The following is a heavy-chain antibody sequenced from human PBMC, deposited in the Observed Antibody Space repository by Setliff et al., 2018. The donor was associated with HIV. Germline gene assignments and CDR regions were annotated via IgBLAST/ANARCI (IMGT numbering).Heavy chain of an antibody. Sequence: ASVKVSCKASGYTFSSYDINWVRQATGQGLEWMGWMNPNSGNTGYAQKFQGRVTMTRNTSISTAYMELSSLRSEDTAVYYCARVRRGSSWTLTTLRTFDYWGQGTMVTVSS. CDR3: ARVRRGSSWTLTTLRTFDY. CDR1: GYTFSSYD. CDR2: MNPNSGNT. D-gene: IGHD4-17*01. J-gene: IGHJ4*02. V-gene: IGHV1-8*02.